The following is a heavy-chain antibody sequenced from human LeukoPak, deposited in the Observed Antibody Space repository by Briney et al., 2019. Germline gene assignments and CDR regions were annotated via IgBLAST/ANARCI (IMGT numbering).Heavy chain of an antibody. D-gene: IGHD3-10*01. Sequence: PGGSLRLSCAASGFTFNKYWLTWVRQAPGKGLEWVANINQDDSQIYYLESVEGRFTITRDNAKNSLHLQMNSLRAEDTAVYYCARGYYYSGTYYFSFFDYWGQGTLVTVSS. CDR2: INQDDSQI. V-gene: IGHV3-7*01. CDR3: ARGYYYSGTYYFSFFDY. J-gene: IGHJ4*02. CDR1: GFTFNKYW.